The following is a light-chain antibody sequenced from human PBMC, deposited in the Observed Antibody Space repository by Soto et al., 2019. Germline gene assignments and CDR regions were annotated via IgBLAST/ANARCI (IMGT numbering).Light chain of an antibody. V-gene: IGKV3-11*01. CDR1: QSVSSY. Sequence: EIVLTQSPATLSLSPGERATLSCRASQSVSSYLAWYQQKPGQAPRLLIYDASNRATGIPARFSGSGSGTDFTLTISSLEPEDLAVYYCQQRSNWPPIFGPGTKVD. J-gene: IGKJ3*01. CDR2: DAS. CDR3: QQRSNWPPI.